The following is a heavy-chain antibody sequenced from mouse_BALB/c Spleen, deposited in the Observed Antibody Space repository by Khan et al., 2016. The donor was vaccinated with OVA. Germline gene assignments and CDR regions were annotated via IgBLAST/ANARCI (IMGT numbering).Heavy chain of an antibody. CDR3: ARVYGGDFDY. D-gene: IGHD2-10*02. J-gene: IGHJ2*01. V-gene: IGHV3-2*02. CDR2: ISYSGNT. Sequence: EVQLQESGPGLVKPSQSLSLTCTVTGYSITSDYAWNWLRQFPGNKLEWMGYISYSGNTNYNPSLTSRISITRDTSKNQFFLQLTSVTTEDTATYYCARVYGGDFDYWGQGTTLTVSS. CDR1: GYSITSDYA.